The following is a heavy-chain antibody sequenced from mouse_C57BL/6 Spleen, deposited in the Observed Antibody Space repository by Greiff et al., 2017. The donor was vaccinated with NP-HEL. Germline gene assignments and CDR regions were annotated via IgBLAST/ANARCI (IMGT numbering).Heavy chain of an antibody. CDR2: IRNKANNHAT. CDR3: TRGAHYYGVVGDYAMDY. J-gene: IGHJ4*01. V-gene: IGHV6-6*01. D-gene: IGHD1-2*01. Sequence: EVQLVESGGGLVQPGGSMKLSCAASGFTFSDSWMDWVRQSPEKGLEWVAEIRNKANNHATYYAESVKGRFTISRDDSKSSVYLQMNSLRAEDTGIYYCTRGAHYYGVVGDYAMDYWGQGTSVTVSS. CDR1: GFTFSDSW.